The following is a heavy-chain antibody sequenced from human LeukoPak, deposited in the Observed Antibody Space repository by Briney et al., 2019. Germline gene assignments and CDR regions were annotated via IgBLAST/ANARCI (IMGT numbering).Heavy chain of an antibody. V-gene: IGHV3-15*01. J-gene: IGHJ3*02. CDR1: GFTFSNAW. D-gene: IGHD4/OR15-4a*01. CDR2: IKTKTDGGTT. Sequence: PGGSLRLSCAASGFTFSNAWMSWVRQAPGKGLEWVGRIKTKTDGGTTDYAAPVKGRFTISRDDSKNTLYLLMNSLKTEDTAVYYCTTEVLEGATDGTIAICGQGRTLTVSS. CDR3: TTEVLEGATDGTIAI.